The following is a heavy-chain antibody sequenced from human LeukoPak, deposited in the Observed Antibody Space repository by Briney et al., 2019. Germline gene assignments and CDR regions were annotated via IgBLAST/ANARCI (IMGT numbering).Heavy chain of an antibody. CDR3: AKVYATTRYNWNYVGINY. CDR1: GFTFSSYA. CDR2: ISGSGGST. D-gene: IGHD1-7*01. Sequence: GGSLRLSCAASGFTFSSYAMSWVRQAPGKGLEWVSAISGSGGSTYYADSVKGRFTISRDNSKNTLYLQMNSLRAEDRAVYYCAKVYATTRYNWNYVGINYWGQGTLVTVSS. J-gene: IGHJ4*02. V-gene: IGHV3-23*01.